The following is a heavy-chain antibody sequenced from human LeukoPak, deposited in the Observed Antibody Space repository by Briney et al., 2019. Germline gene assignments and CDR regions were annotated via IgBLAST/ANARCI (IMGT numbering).Heavy chain of an antibody. CDR3: ASRDPCSGGICYGLDY. V-gene: IGHV3-23*01. Sequence: PGGSLRLSCAASGFTFGTYGMLWVRQAPGKGREWVSGFGDGGASMYSAASVKGRFTISRDNSKNTLYLEMNSLRAEDTAVYYCASRDPCSGGICYGLDYWGQGTLVTVSS. CDR2: FGDGGASM. D-gene: IGHD2-15*01. J-gene: IGHJ4*02. CDR1: GFTFGTYG.